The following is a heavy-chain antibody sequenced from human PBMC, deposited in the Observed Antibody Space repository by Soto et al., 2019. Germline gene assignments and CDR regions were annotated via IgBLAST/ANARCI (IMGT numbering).Heavy chain of an antibody. CDR2: IFYSGTT. J-gene: IGHJ2*01. CDR3: ARKVGWGRWYFDL. Sequence: PSETLSLTCTVSGGSISTSRYYWGWIRQPPGKGLEWIGSIFYSGTTHYNPSLKSRVTISVDTSKNQFSLKLTSVTAADTAVYNFARKVGWGRWYFDLRGRGALVTVSS. V-gene: IGHV4-39*01. D-gene: IGHD3-16*01. CDR1: GGSISTSRYY.